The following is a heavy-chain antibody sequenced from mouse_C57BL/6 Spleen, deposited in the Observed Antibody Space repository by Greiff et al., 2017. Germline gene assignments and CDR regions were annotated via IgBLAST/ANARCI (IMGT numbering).Heavy chain of an antibody. D-gene: IGHD3-2*02. CDR1: GFSLTSYG. J-gene: IGHJ3*01. V-gene: IGHV2-3*01. CDR3: AKVSSGPWFAY. CDR2: IWGDGST. Sequence: QVQLKESGPGLVAPSQSLSITCPVSGFSLTSYGVSWVRQPPGTGLEWLGVIWGDGSTNYHSALLFRLSSSKDTSKSQVFLKLNSLKNDDTTKYYGAKVSSGPWFAYWGQGTLVTVSA.